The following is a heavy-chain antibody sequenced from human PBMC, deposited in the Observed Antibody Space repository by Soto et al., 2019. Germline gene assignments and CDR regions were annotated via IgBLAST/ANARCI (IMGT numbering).Heavy chain of an antibody. D-gene: IGHD2-2*01. V-gene: IGHV1-8*01. CDR3: ARGKSLNSQYQLLLYYYYYYMDV. CDR1: GYTFTSYD. CDR2: MNPNSGNT. J-gene: IGHJ6*03. Sequence: QVQLVQSGAEVKKPGASVKVSCKASGYTFTSYDINWVRQATGQGLEWMVWMNPNSGNTGYAQKFQGRVNMTRNTSISKAYMVLSSLRSEDTAVYYCARGKSLNSQYQLLLYYYYYYMDVWGNGTTVTVSS.